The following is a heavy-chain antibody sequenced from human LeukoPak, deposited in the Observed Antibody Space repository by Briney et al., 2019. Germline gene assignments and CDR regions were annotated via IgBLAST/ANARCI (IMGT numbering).Heavy chain of an antibody. CDR1: GGSISSYY. J-gene: IGHJ2*01. D-gene: IGHD3-22*01. CDR3: ARVRRLYYYDSSGYWYFDL. V-gene: IGHV4-59*01. Sequence: PSETLSLTCTVSGGSISSYYWSWLRQPPGKGLEWIGYIYYSGSTNYNPSLKSRVTISVDTSKNQFSLKLSSVTAADTAVYYCARVRRLYYYDSSGYWYFDLWGRGTLVTVSS. CDR2: IYYSGST.